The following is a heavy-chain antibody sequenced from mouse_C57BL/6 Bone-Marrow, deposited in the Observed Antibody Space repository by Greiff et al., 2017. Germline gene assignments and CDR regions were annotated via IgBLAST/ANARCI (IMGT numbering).Heavy chain of an antibody. Sequence: DVKLVESGGGLVKPGGSLKLSCAASGFTFSSYAMYWVRQTPEKRLEWVAYISNGGGSTYYPDTVKGRFTISRDNAKNTLYLQMSRLKSEDTAMYYCATRRFAYWGQGTLVTVSA. J-gene: IGHJ3*01. CDR3: ATRRFAY. CDR1: GFTFSSYA. V-gene: IGHV5-12*01. CDR2: ISNGGGST.